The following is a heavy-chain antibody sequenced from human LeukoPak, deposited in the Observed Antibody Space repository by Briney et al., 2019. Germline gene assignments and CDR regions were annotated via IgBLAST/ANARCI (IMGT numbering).Heavy chain of an antibody. D-gene: IGHD6-19*01. J-gene: IGHJ4*02. V-gene: IGHV6-1*01. CDR3: PRVTEKQYLPFDS. CDR2: TYYRSRWYN. CDR1: GDSVSINSAA. Sequence: SQTLSLTSAISGDSVSINSAAWNWIRQSPSRGLEWLGRTYYRSRWYNEYALSVKSRITINPDTSKNQFSLQLNSVTPEDTAVYYCPRVTEKQYLPFDSWGQGTLVTVSS.